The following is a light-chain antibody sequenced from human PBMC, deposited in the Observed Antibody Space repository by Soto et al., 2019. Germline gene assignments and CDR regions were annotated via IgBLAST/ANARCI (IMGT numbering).Light chain of an antibody. CDR1: QSIRSW. Sequence: DIQMTQSPSILSASVGGRVTITCRASQSIRSWLAWYQQKPGKAPKLLIYDASSLESGVPSRFSGIGSGTEFTLTITSLQPDDFATYYCQQYDSYAWTFGQGTKVEIK. CDR2: DAS. J-gene: IGKJ1*01. V-gene: IGKV1-5*01. CDR3: QQYDSYAWT.